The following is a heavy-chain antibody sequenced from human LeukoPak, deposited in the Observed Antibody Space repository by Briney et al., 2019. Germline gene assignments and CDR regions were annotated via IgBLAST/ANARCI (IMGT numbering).Heavy chain of an antibody. CDR2: IIPILGIA. CDR1: GGTFSSYA. CDR3: ARDPKITMVRGAPNLDY. V-gene: IGHV1-69*04. Sequence: SVKASCKASGGTFSSYAISWVRQAPGQGLEWMGRIIPILGIANYAQKFQGRVMITADKSTSTAYMELSSLRSEDTAVYYCARDPKITMVRGAPNLDYWGQGTLVTVSS. J-gene: IGHJ4*02. D-gene: IGHD3-10*01.